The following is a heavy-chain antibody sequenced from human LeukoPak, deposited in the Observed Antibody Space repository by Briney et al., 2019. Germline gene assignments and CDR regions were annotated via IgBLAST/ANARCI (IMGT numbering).Heavy chain of an antibody. CDR2: ISAYNGNT. CDR3: ARDSDLVGATRHDAFDI. CDR1: VYTFTSYG. Sequence: VASVKVSFKASVYTFTSYGISWVRQAPGQGLERMGWISAYNGNTNYAQKLQGRVTMTTDTSTSTAYLELRSLRSDDTAVYYCARDSDLVGATRHDAFDIWGQGTMVTVSS. J-gene: IGHJ3*02. D-gene: IGHD1-26*01. V-gene: IGHV1-18*01.